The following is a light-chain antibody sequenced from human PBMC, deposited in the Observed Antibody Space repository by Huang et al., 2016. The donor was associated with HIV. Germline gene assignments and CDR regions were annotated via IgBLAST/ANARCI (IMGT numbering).Light chain of an antibody. J-gene: IGKJ4*01. Sequence: IVMTQSPATLSVSPGERVTVSCRANRSVSSNLAWYQQRPGQAPRLLIYGSSTRAPGIPARVSGSGSGTDFSRTISSRQSEDFALYYCQQYNNWLLSFGGGTRVDI. CDR2: GSS. V-gene: IGKV3-15*01. CDR1: RSVSSN. CDR3: QQYNNWLLS.